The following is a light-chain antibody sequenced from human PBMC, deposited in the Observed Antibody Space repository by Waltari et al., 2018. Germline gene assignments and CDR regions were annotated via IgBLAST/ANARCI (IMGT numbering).Light chain of an antibody. CDR3: QQYDSESPEWT. CDR2: MAS. J-gene: IGKJ1*01. V-gene: IGKV1-5*03. CDR1: QSISKW. Sequence: DIQMTQSPSTLAASIGDKVTIPCRASQSISKWLAWYQQKPGEAPKVLIYMASTLESGVPSRFSGSGSGTQFTLTISSLQPDDFATYYCQQYDSESPEWTFGQGTKVEIK.